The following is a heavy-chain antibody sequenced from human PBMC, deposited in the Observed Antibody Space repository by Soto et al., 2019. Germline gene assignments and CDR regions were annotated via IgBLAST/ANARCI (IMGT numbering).Heavy chain of an antibody. Sequence: GGSLRLSCAASGFTFSNAWMNWVRQAPGKGLEWVGRIKSKTDGGTTDYAAPVKGRFTISRDDSKNTLYLQMNSLRAEDTAVYYCARVSYSCGWYYFDYWGQGTRVTVSS. CDR2: IKSKTDGGTT. J-gene: IGHJ4*02. CDR3: ARVSYSCGWYYFDY. D-gene: IGHD6-19*01. CDR1: GFTFSNAW. V-gene: IGHV3-15*07.